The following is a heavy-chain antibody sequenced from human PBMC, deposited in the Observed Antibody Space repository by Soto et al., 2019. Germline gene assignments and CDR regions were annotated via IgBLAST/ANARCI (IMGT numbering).Heavy chain of an antibody. CDR3: ARGTTTSAFSAMDV. CDR2: ISYDGSNK. CDR1: GFTFSNNA. D-gene: IGHD1-1*01. V-gene: IGHV3-30-3*01. J-gene: IGHJ6*02. Sequence: QVQLVESGGGVVQPGRSLRLSCAASGFTFSNNAMDWVRQAPGKGLEWVAVISYDGSNKYIAESVKGRFTISRDNSKTTLFLQMNSLRAEDTAVYYCARGTTTSAFSAMDVWGQGNTVTVSS.